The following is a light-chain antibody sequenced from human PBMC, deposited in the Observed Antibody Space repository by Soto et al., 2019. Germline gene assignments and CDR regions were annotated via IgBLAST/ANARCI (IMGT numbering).Light chain of an antibody. Sequence: DIVMTQSPDSLAVSLGERATINCKSSQSIFYSSNNKNYLAWYQQKPGQPPKLLIYWASTRESGVPDRFSGSGSGTDFTLTISSLQAEDVAVYYCRQYYSLPLTCGPGTKV. CDR3: RQYYSLPLT. CDR1: QSIFYSSNNKNY. V-gene: IGKV4-1*01. J-gene: IGKJ3*01. CDR2: WAS.